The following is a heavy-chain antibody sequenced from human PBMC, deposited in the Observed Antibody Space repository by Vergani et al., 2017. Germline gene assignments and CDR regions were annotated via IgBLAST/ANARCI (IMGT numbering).Heavy chain of an antibody. D-gene: IGHD3-3*01. Sequence: EVQLLESGGGLVQPGGSLRLSCAASGFTFSSYAMSWVRQAPGKGLEWVSAISGSGGSTYYADSVKGRFTISRDNSKNTLYLQMNSLRAEDTAVYYRSKDPRRLFWSGNLWGQGTLVTVSS. V-gene: IGHV3-23*01. J-gene: IGHJ5*02. CDR3: SKDPRRLFWSGNL. CDR1: GFTFSSYA. CDR2: ISGSGGST.